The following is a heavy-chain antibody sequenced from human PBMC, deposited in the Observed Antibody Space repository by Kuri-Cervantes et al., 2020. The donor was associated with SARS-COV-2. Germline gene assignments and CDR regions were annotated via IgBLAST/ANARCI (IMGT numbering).Heavy chain of an antibody. V-gene: IGHV3-66*02. CDR2: IYAGGGT. J-gene: IGHJ1*01. CDR3: ARSCTYARCSEYFQH. CDR1: GFIVSSSY. D-gene: IGHD2-8*01. Sequence: GGSLRLSCAASGFIVSSSYMSWVRQAPGKGLEWASIIYAGGGTYYADSVKGQFTISRDISKNTVFLQVNRLRPEDTAVYYCARSCTYARCSEYFQHWGQGTLVTVSS.